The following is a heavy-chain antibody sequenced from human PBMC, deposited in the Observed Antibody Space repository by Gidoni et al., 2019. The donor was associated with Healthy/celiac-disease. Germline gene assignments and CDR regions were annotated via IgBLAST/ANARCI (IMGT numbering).Heavy chain of an antibody. V-gene: IGHV3-9*01. D-gene: IGHD7-27*01. CDR2: SSWNSGSI. CDR1: GFTFDDYA. Sequence: EVQLVESGGGLVQPGRSLRLSCAASGFTFDDYAMHWVRQAPGKGLEWVSGSSWNSGSIGYADSGKGRFTISRDNAKNSLYLQMNSLRAEDTALYYCAKDETGQDYWYFDLWGRGTLVTVSS. CDR3: AKDETGQDYWYFDL. J-gene: IGHJ2*01.